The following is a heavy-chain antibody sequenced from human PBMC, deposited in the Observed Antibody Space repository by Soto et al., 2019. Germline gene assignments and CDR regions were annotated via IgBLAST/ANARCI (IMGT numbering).Heavy chain of an antibody. Sequence: QVQLVQSGAEVKKPGASVKVSCKASGYTFNSYGISWLRQAPGQGLEWMGGISAYDGDTKYAQKFQAPATMTTDTSTSTANMEVRSLRSDDTAVYYCARSSGTSYIWFDPWGQGTLVTVSS. V-gene: IGHV1-18*01. CDR3: ARSSGTSYIWFDP. CDR2: ISAYDGDT. J-gene: IGHJ5*02. D-gene: IGHD1-26*01. CDR1: GYTFNSYG.